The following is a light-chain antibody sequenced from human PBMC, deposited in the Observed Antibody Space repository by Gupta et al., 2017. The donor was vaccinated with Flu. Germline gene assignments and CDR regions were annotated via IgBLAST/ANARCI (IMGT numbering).Light chain of an antibody. J-gene: IGKJ4*01. Sequence: DIVMTQSPLSLPVTPGEPASISCRSSQSLLHSNGYNYLDWYLQKPGQSPQLLIYLGSNRASGVPDRFSDSGSGTDFTLKISRVEAEDVGVYYCRQALQTPLTFGGGTKVEIK. CDR2: LGS. V-gene: IGKV2-28*01. CDR1: QSLLHSNGYNY. CDR3: RQALQTPLT.